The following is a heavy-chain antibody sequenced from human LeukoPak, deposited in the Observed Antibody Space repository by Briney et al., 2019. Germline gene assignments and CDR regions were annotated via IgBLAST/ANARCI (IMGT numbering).Heavy chain of an antibody. Sequence: GGSLRLSCAASGFTFSSYSMNWVRQAPGKGLEWVSSISSSSSYIYYADSVKGRFTISRDNAKNSLYLQMNSLRAEDTAVYYCSYCGVNCYPAEPESSQHGARAPWSPSPQ. V-gene: IGHV3-21*01. CDR3: SYCGVNCYPAEPESSQ. D-gene: IGHD2-21*02. CDR1: GFTFSSYS. J-gene: IGHJ1*01. CDR2: ISSSSSYI.